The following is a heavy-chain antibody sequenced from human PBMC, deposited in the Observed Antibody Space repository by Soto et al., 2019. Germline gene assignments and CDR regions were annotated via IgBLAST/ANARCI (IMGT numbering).Heavy chain of an antibody. CDR1: GFTFSTHW. V-gene: IGHV3-74*03. J-gene: IGHJ6*04. CDR3: AADHTMAGHTSLDF. Sequence: GGSLRLSCTPSGFTFSTHWMHWVRQTPGKGLVWVSRIDAAGSVTTYADSVKGRFTISRDNAKNTLYLQMNSVRAEDTGVYYCAADHTMAGHTSLDFCRKGSMGTISS. D-gene: IGHD6-19*01. CDR2: IDAAGSVT.